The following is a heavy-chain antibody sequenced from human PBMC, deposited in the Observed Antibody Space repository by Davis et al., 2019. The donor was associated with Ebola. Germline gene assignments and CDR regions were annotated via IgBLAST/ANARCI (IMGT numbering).Heavy chain of an antibody. D-gene: IGHD4-17*01. J-gene: IGHJ5*02. Sequence: SETLSLTCTVSGGSISGDYWSWIRQPPGKGLEWIGYIHDSGSTNYNPSLKSRVTISVDTSKNQFSLKLTSMTAADTAVYYCARAATVITGGWFDPWGQGTLVTASS. CDR2: IHDSGST. CDR1: GGSISGDY. V-gene: IGHV4-59*01. CDR3: ARAATVITGGWFDP.